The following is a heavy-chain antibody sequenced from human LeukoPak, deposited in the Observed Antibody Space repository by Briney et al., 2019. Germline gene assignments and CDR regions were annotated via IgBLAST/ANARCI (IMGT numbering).Heavy chain of an antibody. V-gene: IGHV1-2*02. Sequence: ASVKVSCKASGYTFTGYYMHWVRQAPGQGLEWMGWINPNSGGTNYAQKFQGRVTITADESTSTAYMELSSLRSEDTAVYYCARGTPYCSSASCYNFWGQGTLVTVSS. J-gene: IGHJ4*02. CDR3: ARGTPYCSSASCYNF. D-gene: IGHD2-2*02. CDR1: GYTFTGYY. CDR2: INPNSGGT.